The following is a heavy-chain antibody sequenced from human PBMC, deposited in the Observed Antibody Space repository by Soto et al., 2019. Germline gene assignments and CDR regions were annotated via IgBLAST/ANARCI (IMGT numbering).Heavy chain of an antibody. CDR3: SCQGGATFDY. Sequence: EVQLVESGGGLVQPGGSLRLSCAASGVTFSNFWMSWVRQAPGKGLEWVANIKQDGSEKYYVDSVKGRFTISRDNAENSLYLQMTILRAEAKDVYYCSCQGGATFDYCGQGTLVTVSS. CDR1: GVTFSNFW. J-gene: IGHJ4*02. V-gene: IGHV3-7*05. CDR2: IKQDGSEK. D-gene: IGHD2-21*01.